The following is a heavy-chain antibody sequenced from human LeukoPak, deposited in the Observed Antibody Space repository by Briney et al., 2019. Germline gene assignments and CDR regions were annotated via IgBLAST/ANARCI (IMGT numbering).Heavy chain of an antibody. D-gene: IGHD6-19*01. CDR3: ARDTYSSGGYSVPFVDY. Sequence: GGSLRLSCAASGFTFSSYAMHWVRQAPGKGLGWVAVISYDGSNKYYADSVKGRFTISRDNAKNSLYLQMNGLRAEDTAVYYCARDTYSSGGYSVPFVDYWGQGTLVTVSS. J-gene: IGHJ4*02. CDR2: ISYDGSNK. CDR1: GFTFSSYA. V-gene: IGHV3-30*04.